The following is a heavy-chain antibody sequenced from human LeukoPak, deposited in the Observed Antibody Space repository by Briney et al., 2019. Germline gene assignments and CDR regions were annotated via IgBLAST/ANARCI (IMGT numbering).Heavy chain of an antibody. V-gene: IGHV4-34*01. CDR1: GGSFSDYY. J-gene: IGHJ4*02. CDR2: ISHSGST. CDR3: ARGGGF. Sequence: SETLSLTCAVYGGSFSDYYWSWIRQPPGKGLEWIGEISHSGSTNYNPSLKSRVTTSVDTSKNQFSLKLSSVTAADTAVYYCARGGGFWGQGTLVTVSS. D-gene: IGHD3-10*01.